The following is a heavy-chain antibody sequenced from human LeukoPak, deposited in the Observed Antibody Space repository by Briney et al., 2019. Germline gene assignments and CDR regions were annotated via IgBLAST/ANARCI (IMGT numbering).Heavy chain of an antibody. D-gene: IGHD6-6*01. CDR1: GGSFSGYY. CDR3: ATRLAARRYYGMDV. J-gene: IGHJ6*02. V-gene: IGHV4-34*01. Sequence: SETLSLTCAVYGGSFSGYYWSWIRQPPGKGLEWIGEINHSGSTNYNPSLKSRVTISVDTSKNQFSLKLSSVTAADTAVYYCATRLAARRYYGMDVWAQGTTVTVSS. CDR2: INHSGST.